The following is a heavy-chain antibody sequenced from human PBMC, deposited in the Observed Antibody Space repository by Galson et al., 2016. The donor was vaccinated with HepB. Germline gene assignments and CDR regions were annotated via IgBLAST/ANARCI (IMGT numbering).Heavy chain of an antibody. J-gene: IGHJ4*02. CDR1: GFTFNTSA. CDR3: AKMGGSGRSYLRFFDY. Sequence: SLRLSCAASGFTFNTSAMSWVRQAPGKGLEWVSVITDSGGRTDYADSVQGRFTVARDNSKNTLFLQMTSLRADDTAVYYCAKMGGSGRSYLRFFDYWGQGTLVTVSS. D-gene: IGHD3-10*01. V-gene: IGHV3-23*01. CDR2: ITDSGGRT.